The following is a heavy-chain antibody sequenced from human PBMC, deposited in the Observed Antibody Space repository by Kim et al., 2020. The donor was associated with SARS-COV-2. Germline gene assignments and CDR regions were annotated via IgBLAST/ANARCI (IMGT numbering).Heavy chain of an antibody. Sequence: SETLSLTCAVYGVSFSGYYWSWIRQPPGKGLEWIGEINHSGSTNYNPSLRSRVTISVDTSKNQFSLKLSSVTAADTAVYYCASFSTHYGDPLLDYWGQGTLVSVSS. CDR3: ASFSTHYGDPLLDY. CDR1: GVSFSGYY. CDR2: INHSGST. J-gene: IGHJ4*02. V-gene: IGHV4-34*01. D-gene: IGHD3-10*01.